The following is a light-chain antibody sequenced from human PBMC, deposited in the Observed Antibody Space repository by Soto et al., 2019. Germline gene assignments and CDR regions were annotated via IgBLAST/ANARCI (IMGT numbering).Light chain of an antibody. Sequence: DIQMTQSPSTLSASVGDRVTITCRASQNINNWLAWYQQKTGKAPKLLIYDASSLNSGVPSRFYGSGSGTEFTLTISGLQPEDFATYYCQQYNNYTTFGGGTTVEIQ. CDR3: QQYNNYTT. J-gene: IGKJ4*01. CDR2: DAS. CDR1: QNINNW. V-gene: IGKV1-5*01.